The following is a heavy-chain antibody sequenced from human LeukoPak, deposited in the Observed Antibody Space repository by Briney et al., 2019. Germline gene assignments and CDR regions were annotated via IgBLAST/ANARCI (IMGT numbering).Heavy chain of an antibody. CDR3: AVNLTSHTFGI. CDR1: GGSISTYY. J-gene: IGHJ3*02. CDR2: IYYSGST. V-gene: IGHV4-59*08. D-gene: IGHD1-1*01. Sequence: SETLSLTCTVSGGSISTYYWSWIRQSPGKGLEWIGSIYYSGSTNYNPSLKSRVTISVDTSKNQFSLELSSVTAADTAVYYCAVNLTSHTFGIWGQGTMVTVSS.